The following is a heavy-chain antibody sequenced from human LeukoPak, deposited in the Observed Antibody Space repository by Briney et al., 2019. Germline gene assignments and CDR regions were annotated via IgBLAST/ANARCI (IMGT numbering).Heavy chain of an antibody. D-gene: IGHD2-15*01. CDR3: ARGDKFSGDY. CDR2: IHQDGNEK. V-gene: IGHV3-7*04. CDR1: GFTFSNYW. J-gene: IGHJ4*02. Sequence: GGSLRLSCAAYGFTFSNYWMSWVRQAPGKGLEWVANIHQDGNEKYYVDSVKGRFTISRDNAKNSLYLQMNSLRAEDTAVYYCARGDKFSGDYWGQGTLVTVSS.